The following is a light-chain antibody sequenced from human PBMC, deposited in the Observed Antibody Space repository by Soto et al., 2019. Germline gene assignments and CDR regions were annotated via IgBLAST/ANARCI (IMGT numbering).Light chain of an antibody. CDR1: QSITTY. Sequence: DSQMTHSPSSLSASLGYRGTITFRASQSITTYLNWYRQKPGKAPKLLIYAASSLQSGVPSRFSGSGSGTDFTLAISSLQPEDFATYYCPQSDSIPITFGQGTRRRL. CDR3: PQSDSIPIT. J-gene: IGKJ5*01. CDR2: AAS. V-gene: IGKV1-39*01.